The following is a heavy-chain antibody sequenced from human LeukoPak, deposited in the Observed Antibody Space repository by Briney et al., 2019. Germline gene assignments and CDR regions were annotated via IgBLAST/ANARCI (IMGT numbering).Heavy chain of an antibody. CDR2: TSDSGSTT. CDR3: AKDGPQTGYSTGWFDY. V-gene: IGHV3-23*01. Sequence: PGGSLRLSCAASGFTFSSYAMSWVRQAPGKGLEWVSGTSDSGSTTYHADSVKGRFTISRDNSKNTLYLQMNSLRAEDTAVYYCAKDGPQTGYSTGWFDYWGQGTLVTVSS. CDR1: GFTFSSYA. J-gene: IGHJ4*02. D-gene: IGHD6-19*01.